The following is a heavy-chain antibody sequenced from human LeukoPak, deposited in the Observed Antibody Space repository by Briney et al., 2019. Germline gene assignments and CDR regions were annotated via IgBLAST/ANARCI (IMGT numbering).Heavy chain of an antibody. CDR1: GGSISSYY. CDR2: INHSGST. D-gene: IGHD3-10*01. Sequence: SETLSLTCTVFGGSISSYYWSWIRQPPGKGLEWIGEINHSGSTNYNPSLKSRVTISVDTSKNQFSLKLSSVTAADTAVYYCARATRSGSYYTPIGYWGQGTLVTVSS. J-gene: IGHJ4*02. V-gene: IGHV4-34*01. CDR3: ARATRSGSYYTPIGY.